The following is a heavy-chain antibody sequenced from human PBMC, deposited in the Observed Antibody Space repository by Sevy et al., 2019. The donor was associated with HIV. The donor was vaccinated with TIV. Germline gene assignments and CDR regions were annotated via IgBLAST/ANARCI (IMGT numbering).Heavy chain of an antibody. J-gene: IGHJ4*02. CDR2: ISGSGGST. Sequence: GGSLRLSCAASGFTFSSYAMSWVHQAPGKGLEWVSAISGSGGSTYYADSVKGRFTISRDNSKNTLYLQMNSLRAEDTAVYYCAKAMAPYSNHEGYWGQGTLVTVSS. V-gene: IGHV3-23*01. D-gene: IGHD4-4*01. CDR3: AKAMAPYSNHEGY. CDR1: GFTFSSYA.